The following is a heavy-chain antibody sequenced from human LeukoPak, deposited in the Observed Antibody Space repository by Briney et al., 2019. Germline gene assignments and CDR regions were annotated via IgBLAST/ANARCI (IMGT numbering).Heavy chain of an antibody. CDR3: ARDDPSRVPFDL. Sequence: PSETLSLTCTVSGGSISSYYWRWIRQPPGKGLEWIGYIYYSGSTNYNPSLKSRVTISVDTSKNQFSLKLSSVTAADTAVYYCARDDPSRVPFDLWGRGTLVTVSS. CDR1: GGSISSYY. J-gene: IGHJ2*01. CDR2: IYYSGST. V-gene: IGHV4-59*01.